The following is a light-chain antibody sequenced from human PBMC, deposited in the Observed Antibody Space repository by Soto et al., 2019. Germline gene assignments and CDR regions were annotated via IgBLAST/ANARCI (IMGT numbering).Light chain of an antibody. V-gene: IGKV1-39*01. Sequence: DIQITQSPSSRSASVGDRVTITCRESKSIGNYLNWYLQKPGKAPELLVYGVSKLQSGVPSRFTGSGSGTDCTLTVNDLKPEDVATYYCQQSYSSTTTFGQGTRLEIK. CDR3: QQSYSSTTT. CDR2: GVS. CDR1: KSIGNY. J-gene: IGKJ5*01.